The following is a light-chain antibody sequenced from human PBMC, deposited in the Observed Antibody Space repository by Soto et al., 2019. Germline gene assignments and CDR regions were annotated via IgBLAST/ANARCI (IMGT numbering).Light chain of an antibody. CDR3: QSWDTGARVV. Sequence: QLVLTQSPSASASLGDSVKITCTLSSGHSSYAIAWHQQQPEKGPRYLMKLSSDGSHSKGDGIPDRFSGSSSGAERYLTISSLQSEDEADYYCQSWDTGARVVFGGGTQLTVL. CDR1: SGHSSYA. V-gene: IGLV4-69*01. J-gene: IGLJ2*01. CDR2: LSSDGSH.